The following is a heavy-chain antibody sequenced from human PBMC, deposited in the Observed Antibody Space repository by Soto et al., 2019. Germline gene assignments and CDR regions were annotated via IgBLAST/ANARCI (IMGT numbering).Heavy chain of an antibody. CDR1: GGTFSSYT. Sequence: SVKVSCKASGGTFSSYTISWVRQAPGQGLEWMGGIIPIFGTANYAQKFQGRVTITADKSTSTAYMELSSLRSEDTAVYYCASTAARGRLYYYYGMDVWGQGTTVTVSS. J-gene: IGHJ6*02. D-gene: IGHD2-2*01. CDR2: IIPIFGTA. V-gene: IGHV1-69*06. CDR3: ASTAARGRLYYYYGMDV.